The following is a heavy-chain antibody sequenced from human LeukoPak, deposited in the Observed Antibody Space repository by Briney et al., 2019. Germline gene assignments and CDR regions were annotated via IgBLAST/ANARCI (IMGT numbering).Heavy chain of an antibody. CDR2: IYTTGST. Sequence: PSETLSLTCTVSGGSMSSGSYYWSGIRQPAGKGLEWIGRIYTTGSTNYNPSLKSRVTISVDTSKYQFSLKLSSVTAADTAVYYCARDLYYYDSSGYYLWGFDIWGQGTMVTVSS. J-gene: IGHJ3*02. CDR3: ARDLYYYDSSGYYLWGFDI. V-gene: IGHV4-61*02. CDR1: GGSMSSGSYY. D-gene: IGHD3-22*01.